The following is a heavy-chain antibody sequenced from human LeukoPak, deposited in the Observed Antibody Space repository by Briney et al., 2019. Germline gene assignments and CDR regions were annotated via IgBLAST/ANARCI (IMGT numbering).Heavy chain of an antibody. CDR1: GFTFSDYY. Sequence: KPGGSLRLFCAASGFTFSDYYMSWIRQAPGKGLEWVSYISSSGSTIYYADSVKGRFTISRDNAKNSLYLQMNSLRAEDTAVYYCARRSDDKGVSLDAFDIWGQGTMVTVSS. CDR2: ISSSGSTI. J-gene: IGHJ3*02. D-gene: IGHD3-22*01. CDR3: ARRSDDKGVSLDAFDI. V-gene: IGHV3-11*04.